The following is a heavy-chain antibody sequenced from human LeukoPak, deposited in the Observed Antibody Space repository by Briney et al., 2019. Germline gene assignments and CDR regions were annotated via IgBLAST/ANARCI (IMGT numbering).Heavy chain of an antibody. CDR3: IVVVVAATPSSGYFQH. CDR2: IIPIFGTA. D-gene: IGHD2-15*01. Sequence: ASVKVSCKASGGTFSSYAISWVRQAPGQGLEWMGGIIPIFGTANYAQKFQGRVTITADKSTSTAYMELSSLRSGDTAVCYCIVVVVAATPSSGYFQHWGQGTLVTVSS. J-gene: IGHJ1*01. CDR1: GGTFSSYA. V-gene: IGHV1-69*06.